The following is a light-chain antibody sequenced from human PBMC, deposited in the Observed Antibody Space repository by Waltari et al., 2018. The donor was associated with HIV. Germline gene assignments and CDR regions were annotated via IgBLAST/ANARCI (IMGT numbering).Light chain of an antibody. V-gene: IGKV1-39*01. J-gene: IGKJ1*01. CDR1: QNISTY. CDR3: QQSYRTPPMT. CDR2: GAS. Sequence: EIQMTQSPSSLSASVGDRVTITCRASQNISTYLNWYQHKPGEAPKVLVYGASTLQSGVPSRFSGSGSGTNFTLTISSLQPEDFASYYCQQSYRTPPMTFGQGTKVEIK.